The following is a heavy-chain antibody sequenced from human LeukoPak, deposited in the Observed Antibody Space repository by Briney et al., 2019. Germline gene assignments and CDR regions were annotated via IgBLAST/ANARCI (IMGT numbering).Heavy chain of an antibody. J-gene: IGHJ5*02. CDR3: AAGSGSYYKATS. V-gene: IGHV3-53*01. D-gene: IGHD3-10*01. CDR2: IYSDGRT. Sequence: GGSLRLSCVASGFTFSSSWMTWVRQAPGKGLEWVSLIYSDGRTYYADSVKGRCTISRDNSKNTLYLQMNSLRVEDTAVYYCAAGSGSYYKATSWGQGTLVTVSS. CDR1: GFTFSSSW.